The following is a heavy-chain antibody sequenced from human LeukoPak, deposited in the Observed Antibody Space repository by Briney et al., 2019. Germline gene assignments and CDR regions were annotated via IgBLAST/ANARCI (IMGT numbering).Heavy chain of an antibody. CDR1: GYTFTSYG. D-gene: IGHD6-25*01. CDR2: ISAYNGNT. CDR3: ARVVSSGTSFDY. J-gene: IGHJ4*02. V-gene: IGHV1-18*01. Sequence: ASVKVPCEASGYTFTSYGISWVRQAPGQGLEWMGWISAYNGNTNYAQKLQGRVTMTTDTSTSTAYMELRSLRSDDTAVYYCARVVSSGTSFDYWGQGTLVTVSS.